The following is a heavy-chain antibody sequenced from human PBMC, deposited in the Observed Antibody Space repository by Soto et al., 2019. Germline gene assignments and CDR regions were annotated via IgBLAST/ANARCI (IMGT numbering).Heavy chain of an antibody. V-gene: IGHV4-59*01. CDR2: FCYTGST. J-gene: IGHJ5*02. CDR1: GGSISGRC. Sequence: ETLSLTCTVSGGSISGRCWSWVRQSPGKGLEWIGYFCYTGSTNYNPSLKSRVTISVDRSRTQCSLKLTSVTAADTAVYYCAKSHYDSSGYYIIDHWGQGTLVTVSS. CDR3: AKSHYDSSGYYIIDH. D-gene: IGHD3-22*01.